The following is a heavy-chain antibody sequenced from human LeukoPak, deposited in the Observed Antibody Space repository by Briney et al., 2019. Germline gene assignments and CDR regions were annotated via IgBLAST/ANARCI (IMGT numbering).Heavy chain of an antibody. CDR3: ARAPYYYGSGTLWFDP. Sequence: GGSLRLSCAASGFAYRKYWMSWARQAPGKGLEWLANINEDGTGKYYVDSVKGRFTISRDNAKNSLYLQMNSLRAEDTAVYYCARAPYYYGSGTLWFDPWGQGTLVTVSS. V-gene: IGHV3-7*02. CDR2: INEDGTGK. CDR1: GFAYRKYW. J-gene: IGHJ5*02. D-gene: IGHD3-10*01.